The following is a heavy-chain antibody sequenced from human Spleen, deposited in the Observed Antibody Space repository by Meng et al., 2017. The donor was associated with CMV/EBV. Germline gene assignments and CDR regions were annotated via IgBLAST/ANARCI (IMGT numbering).Heavy chain of an antibody. Sequence: GCFRGYYWSGIRQPPGKGLEWIGEINHSGSNNYKPSRKSRGTISVDTSKNQYSLKLSSVTAADTAVYYCARGGGRFLEWLLFNWFDPWGQGTLVTVSS. CDR2: INHSGSN. CDR3: ARGGGRFLEWLLFNWFDP. CDR1: GCFRGYY. V-gene: IGHV4-34*01. D-gene: IGHD3-3*01. J-gene: IGHJ5*02.